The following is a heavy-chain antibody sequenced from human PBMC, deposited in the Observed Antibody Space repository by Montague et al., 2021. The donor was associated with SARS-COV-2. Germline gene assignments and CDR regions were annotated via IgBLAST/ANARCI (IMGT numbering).Heavy chain of an antibody. CDR2: IYTSGTT. J-gene: IGHJ4*02. CDR3: ARAHRGSWAHLDN. CDR1: GGSISSGRYY. Sequence: TLSLTCTVSGGSISSGRYYWSWIRQPAGKGLEWIGRIYTSGTTDYSLSLKSRVTISVDTSKNQFSLKLTSVTAADTAVYYCARAHRGSWAHLDNWGQGSLVTVSS. D-gene: IGHD3-16*01. V-gene: IGHV4-61*02.